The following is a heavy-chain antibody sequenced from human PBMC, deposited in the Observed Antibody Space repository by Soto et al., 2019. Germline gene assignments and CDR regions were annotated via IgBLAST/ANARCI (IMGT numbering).Heavy chain of an antibody. CDR1: GGSISSYY. D-gene: IGHD3-9*01. V-gene: IGHV4-59*08. CDR3: ARFYHNILTAAFDI. CDR2: IYYSGTT. J-gene: IGHJ3*02. Sequence: QVQLQESGPGLVKPSETLSLTCTVSGGSISSYYWSWIRQPPGKGLEWIGYIYYSGTTNYNPSLKSRVTISVDTSKKQFSLKLSSVTAADTAVYYCARFYHNILTAAFDIWGQGTMVTVSS.